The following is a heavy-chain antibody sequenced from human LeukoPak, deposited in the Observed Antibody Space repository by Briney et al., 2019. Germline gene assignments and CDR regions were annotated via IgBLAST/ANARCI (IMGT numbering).Heavy chain of an antibody. Sequence: GGSLRLSCAASGFTFSSYAMSWVRQAPGKGLEWVSAISGGGGSTYYADSVKGRFTISRDNSKNTLYLQMNSLKAGDTAVYYCAKAIVVVPAAIRAFDYWGQGTLVTVSS. V-gene: IGHV3-23*01. CDR2: ISGGGGST. D-gene: IGHD2-2*01. CDR3: AKAIVVVPAAIRAFDY. J-gene: IGHJ4*02. CDR1: GFTFSSYA.